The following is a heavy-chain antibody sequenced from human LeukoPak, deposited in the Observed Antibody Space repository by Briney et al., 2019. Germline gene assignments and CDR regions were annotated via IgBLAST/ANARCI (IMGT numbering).Heavy chain of an antibody. J-gene: IGHJ4*02. V-gene: IGHV3-30*02. CDR3: AKDQYYYGSGSYPFDY. CDR1: GFTFSTYG. D-gene: IGHD3-10*01. CDR2: IRYDGSNK. Sequence: PGGSLRLSCAASGFTFSTYGMHWVRQAPGEGLEWVAFIRYDGSNKYYADSVKGRFTISRDNSKNTVYMQMSSLRAEDTAMYYCAKDQYYYGSGSYPFDYWGQGTLVTVSS.